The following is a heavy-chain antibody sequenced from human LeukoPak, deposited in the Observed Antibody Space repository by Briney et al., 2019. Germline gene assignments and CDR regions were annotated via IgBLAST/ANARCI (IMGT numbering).Heavy chain of an antibody. CDR2: IYYSGST. J-gene: IGHJ4*02. D-gene: IGHD3-10*01. V-gene: IGHV4-61*01. Sequence: SETLSLTCTVSGYSISSGYYWSWIRQPPGKGLEWIGYIYYSGSTNYNPSLKSRVTISVDTSKNQFSLKLSSVTAADTAVYYCARERRSMVRGVIDYWGQGTLVTVSS. CDR3: ARERRSMVRGVIDY. CDR1: GYSISSGYY.